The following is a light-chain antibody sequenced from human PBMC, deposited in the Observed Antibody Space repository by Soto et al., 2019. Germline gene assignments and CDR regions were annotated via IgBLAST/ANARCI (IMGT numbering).Light chain of an antibody. Sequence: DIQMTQSPSTLLPPLGARVTAPSRPGHRIIRQLAWYRQKPGKAPNLLIYQASNLETGGPSRFSGSGSGTEFTLTISSLQPDDLATYYCLQYQSYWTFGQGTKVEVK. CDR1: HRIIRQ. CDR2: QAS. CDR3: LQYQSYWT. J-gene: IGKJ1*01. V-gene: IGKV1-5*03.